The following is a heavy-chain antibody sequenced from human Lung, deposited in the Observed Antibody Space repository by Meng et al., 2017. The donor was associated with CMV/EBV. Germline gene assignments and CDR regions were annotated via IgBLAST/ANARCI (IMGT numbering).Heavy chain of an antibody. CDR2: ITASGGST. D-gene: IGHD6-13*01. Sequence: ESXKIPXAASGFTFSNFAMSWVRLPPGKGLQWVSPITASGGSTYYADSVKGRFTVSRDNSKSTLYLQMNSLRAEDTAIYYCAKAYSSSWYRENYDYWGQGXLVTVSS. V-gene: IGHV3-23*01. CDR1: GFTFSNFA. CDR3: AKAYSSSWYRENYDY. J-gene: IGHJ4*02.